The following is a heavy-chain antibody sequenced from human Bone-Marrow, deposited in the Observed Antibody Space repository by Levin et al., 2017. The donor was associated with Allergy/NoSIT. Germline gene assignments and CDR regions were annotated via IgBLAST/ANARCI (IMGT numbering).Heavy chain of an antibody. CDR3: AKVGDFWSGYYRN. CDR2: ISGSGGST. CDR1: GFTFSSYA. D-gene: IGHD3-3*01. Sequence: GGSLRLSCAASGFTFSSYAMSWVRQAPGKGLEWVSAISGSGGSTYYPDSVKGRFTISRDNSKNTLYLQMNSLRAEDTAVYYCAKVGDFWSGYYRNWGQGTLVTVSS. V-gene: IGHV3-23*01. J-gene: IGHJ4*02.